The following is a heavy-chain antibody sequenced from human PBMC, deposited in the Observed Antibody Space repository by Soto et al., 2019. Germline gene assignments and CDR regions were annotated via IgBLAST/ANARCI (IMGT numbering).Heavy chain of an antibody. V-gene: IGHV4-59*08. CDR2: IYYSGST. D-gene: IGHD3-10*01. CDR1: GGSISSYY. CDR3: ARAGDYYGSGSYYNTYYYYYYMDV. J-gene: IGHJ6*03. Sequence: SATLSLTCTFSGGSISSYYWSWIRQPPGQGLEWIGYIYYSGSTNYNPSLKSRVTISVDTSKNQFSLKLSSVTAADTAVYYCARAGDYYGSGSYYNTYYYYYYMDVWGKGTTVT.